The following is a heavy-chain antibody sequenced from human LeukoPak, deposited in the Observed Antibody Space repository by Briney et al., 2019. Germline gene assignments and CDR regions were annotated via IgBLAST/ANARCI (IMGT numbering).Heavy chain of an antibody. V-gene: IGHV4-59*01. CDR1: GGSISSYY. D-gene: IGHD4-17*01. CDR2: IYYSGST. Sequence: PSETLSLTCTVSGGSISSYYWSWIRQPPGKGLEWIGYIYYSGSTNYNPSLKSRVTISVDTSKNQFSLKLSSVTAADTAVYYCARSYGDYGNWFDPWGQGTLVTVSS. CDR3: ARSYGDYGNWFDP. J-gene: IGHJ5*02.